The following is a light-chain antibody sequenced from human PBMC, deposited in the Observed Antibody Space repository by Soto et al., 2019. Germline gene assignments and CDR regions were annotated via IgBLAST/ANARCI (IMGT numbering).Light chain of an antibody. J-gene: IGLJ1*01. CDR2: DVT. CDR1: SSDVGGDNF. Sequence: QSALTQPASVSGSPGQSITISCTGTSSDVGGDNFVSWYHQYPGKAPKLMVHDVTSRPPGGSTRCSGSKSGTTASLTISGSQAEEEADYYCCSYASSTSYVFGTGTKLTVL. V-gene: IGLV2-14*01. CDR3: CSYASSTSYV.